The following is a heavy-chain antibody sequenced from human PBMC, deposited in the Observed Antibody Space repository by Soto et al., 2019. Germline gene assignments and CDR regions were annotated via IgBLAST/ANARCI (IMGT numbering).Heavy chain of an antibody. CDR1: GFTFSSYA. CDR3: AKDILEGYCSGGSCQLDY. V-gene: IGHV3-23*01. J-gene: IGHJ4*02. CDR2: ISGSGGST. D-gene: IGHD2-15*01. Sequence: GGSLRLSCAASGFTFSSYAMSWVRQAPGKGQEWVSAISGSGGSTYYADSVKGRFTISRDNSKNTLYLQMNSLRAEDTAVYYCAKDILEGYCSGGSCQLDYWGQGTLVTVSS.